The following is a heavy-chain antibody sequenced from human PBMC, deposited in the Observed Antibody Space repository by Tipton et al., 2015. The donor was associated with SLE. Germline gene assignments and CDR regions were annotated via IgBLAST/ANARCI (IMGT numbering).Heavy chain of an antibody. D-gene: IGHD1-26*01. J-gene: IGHJ4*02. V-gene: IGHV4-59*01. CDR3: ARGVGSGSPLDY. CDR1: GGSISSYY. CDR2: IYYSGST. Sequence: TLSLTCTVSGGSISSYYWSWIRQPPGKGLEGIGYIYYSGSTNYNPTLKSRVTISVDTSKNQLSLKLSSVTAADTAAYYCARGVGSGSPLDYWGQGTLVTVSS.